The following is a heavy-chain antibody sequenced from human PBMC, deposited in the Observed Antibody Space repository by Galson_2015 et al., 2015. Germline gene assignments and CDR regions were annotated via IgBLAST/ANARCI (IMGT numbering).Heavy chain of an antibody. J-gene: IGHJ4*02. CDR2: IYPGDSDT. CDR3: ARRPGYCSSTSCYGAAAALDY. Sequence: QSGAEVKKPGESLKISCKGSGYSFTSYWIGWVRQMPGKGLEWMGIIYPGDSDTRYSPSFQGQVTISADKSISTAYLQWSSLKASDTAMYYCARRPGYCSSTSCYGAAAALDYWGQGTLVTVSS. D-gene: IGHD2-2*01. V-gene: IGHV5-51*01. CDR1: GYSFTSYW.